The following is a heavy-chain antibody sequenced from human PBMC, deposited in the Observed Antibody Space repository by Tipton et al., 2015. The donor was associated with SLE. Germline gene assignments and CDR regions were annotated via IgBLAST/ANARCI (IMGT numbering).Heavy chain of an antibody. CDR2: TFSSAIT. CDR1: GDSISSSNYY. V-gene: IGHV4-39*07. Sequence: TLSLTCTVSGDSISSSNYYWGWIRQSPGKGLEWIGFTFSSAITYYNPSLRSRSTISIDTSKNQFSLHLTSVTAADTAVYYCARPPSYISPSEVLFDSWGQGMLVTVSS. D-gene: IGHD6-6*01. CDR3: ARPPSYISPSEVLFDS. J-gene: IGHJ4*02.